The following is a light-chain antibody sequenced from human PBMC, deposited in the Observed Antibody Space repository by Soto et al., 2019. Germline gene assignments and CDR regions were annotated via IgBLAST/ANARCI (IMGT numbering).Light chain of an antibody. CDR1: QSIHTS. J-gene: IGKJ4*01. Sequence: TQSPATLSLSPGERATLSCRASQSIHTSLAWYQQKSGKPPRLVIYDSTLRANGVPDRFGGSGSGTDFTFTISSLQPEDIATYYCQQYDNFPLTFGGGTKVDIK. V-gene: IGKV3D-15*01. CDR3: QQYDNFPLT. CDR2: DST.